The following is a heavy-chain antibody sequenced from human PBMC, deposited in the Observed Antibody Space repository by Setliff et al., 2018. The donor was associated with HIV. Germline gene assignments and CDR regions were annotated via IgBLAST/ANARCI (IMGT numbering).Heavy chain of an antibody. D-gene: IGHD3-10*01. V-gene: IGHV4-4*07. J-gene: IGHJ6*04. CDR2: MYHTGMS. CDR1: GGSMSSHY. Sequence: PSETLSLTCSVSGGSMSSHYWTWVRQPAGKGLEWIGRMYHTGMSNYNPSLKSRVTMSVSPSKNQFSLKLTSVTAADTAVYYCARGSYCYYNMDVWGKGTTVTVSS. CDR3: ARGSYCYYNMDV.